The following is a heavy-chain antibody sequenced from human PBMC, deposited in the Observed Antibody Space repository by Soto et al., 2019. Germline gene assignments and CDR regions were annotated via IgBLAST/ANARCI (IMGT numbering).Heavy chain of an antibody. D-gene: IGHD3-22*01. CDR1: GGSISSYY. Sequence: SETLSLTCTVSGGSISSYYWSWIRQPPGKGLEWIGYIYYSGSTNYNPSLKSRVTISVDTSKNQFSLKLSSVTAADTAVYYCASAATYYYDSSGYFQHWGQGTLVTVS. CDR3: ASAATYYYDSSGYFQH. V-gene: IGHV4-59*01. CDR2: IYYSGST. J-gene: IGHJ1*01.